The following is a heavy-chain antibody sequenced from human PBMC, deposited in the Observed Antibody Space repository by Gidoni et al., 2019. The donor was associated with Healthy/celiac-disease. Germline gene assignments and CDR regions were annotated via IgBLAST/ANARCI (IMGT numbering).Heavy chain of an antibody. CDR1: GGSISSGGYY. J-gene: IGHJ4*02. V-gene: IGHV4-31*03. CDR3: ARARLQGGIYYYDSSGLDY. D-gene: IGHD3-22*01. Sequence: QVQLQESGPGLVKPSQTLSLTCTVSGGSISSGGYYWSWIRQHPGTGLEWIGYIYYSGSTYYNPSLKSRVTISVDTSKNQFSLKLSSVTAADTAVYYCARARLQGGIYYYDSSGLDYWGQGTLVTVSS. CDR2: IYYSGST.